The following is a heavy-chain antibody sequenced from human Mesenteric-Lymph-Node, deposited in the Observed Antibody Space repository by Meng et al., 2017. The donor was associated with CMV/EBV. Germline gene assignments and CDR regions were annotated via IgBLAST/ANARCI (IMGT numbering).Heavy chain of an antibody. Sequence: GGSLRLSCAVSGLSFSDAWMSWVRQAPGKGLEWVGRIKSRSDGGTTDYAAPVKGRFIISRDDSKSTLHLQMNSLKTEDTAVYYCTIVKRYNSASSGNWFDPWGQGALVTVSS. V-gene: IGHV3-15*01. CDR3: TIVKRYNSASSGNWFDP. D-gene: IGHD6-6*01. J-gene: IGHJ5*02. CDR1: GLSFSDAW. CDR2: IKSRSDGGTT.